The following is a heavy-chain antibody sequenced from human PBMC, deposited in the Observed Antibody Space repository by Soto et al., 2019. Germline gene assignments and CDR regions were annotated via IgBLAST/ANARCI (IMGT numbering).Heavy chain of an antibody. D-gene: IGHD3-10*01. CDR1: GGSISSGDYY. J-gene: IGHJ5*02. CDR2: IYYSGST. V-gene: IGHV4-30-4*01. Sequence: TLSLTCTVSGGSISSGDYYWSWIRQPPGKGLEWIGYIYYSGSTYYNPSLKSRVTISVDTSKNQFSLKLSSVTAADTAVYYCARDLRITMVRGVIISWFDPWGQGTLVTVSS. CDR3: ARDLRITMVRGVIISWFDP.